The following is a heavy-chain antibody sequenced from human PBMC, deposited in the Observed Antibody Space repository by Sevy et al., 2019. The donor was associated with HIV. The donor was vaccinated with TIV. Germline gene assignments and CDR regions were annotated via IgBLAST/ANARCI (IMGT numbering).Heavy chain of an antibody. Sequence: SETQSLTCAVYGGSFSGYYWSWIRQSPGKGLEWIGEINHSGSTNYNASLKSRVTISIDTSKNQFSLRLNSVTAADTAVYYCARVRLAAAGDAFDIWGQGTMVTVSS. J-gene: IGHJ3*02. D-gene: IGHD6-13*01. CDR1: GGSFSGYY. CDR2: INHSGST. CDR3: ARVRLAAAGDAFDI. V-gene: IGHV4-34*01.